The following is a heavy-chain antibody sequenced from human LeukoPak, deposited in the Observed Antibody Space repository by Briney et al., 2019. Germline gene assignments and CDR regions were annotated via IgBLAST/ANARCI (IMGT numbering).Heavy chain of an antibody. CDR2: ISSSSSTI. CDR1: GFTFSSYS. D-gene: IGHD3-22*01. V-gene: IGHV3-48*04. J-gene: IGHJ4*02. CDR3: ARSYGWYYDSSGYPQPMYYFDY. Sequence: HPGGSLRLSCAASGFTFSSYSMNWVRQAPGKGLEWVSYISSSSSTIYYADSVKGRFTISRDNAKSSLYLQMNSLRAEDTAVYYCARSYGWYYDSSGYPQPMYYFDYWGQGTLVTVSS.